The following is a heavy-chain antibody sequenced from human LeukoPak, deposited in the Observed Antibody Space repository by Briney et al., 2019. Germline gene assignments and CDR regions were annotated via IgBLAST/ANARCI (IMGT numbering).Heavy chain of an antibody. CDR1: RYSFTSYW. CDR2: IYPGDSDT. J-gene: IGHJ6*03. D-gene: IGHD2-8*01. V-gene: IGHV5-51*01. Sequence: GESLKISCKGSRYSFTSYWIGWVRQMPGKGLEWMGIIYPGDSDTRYSPSFQGQVTISADKSISTAYLQWSSLKASDTAMYYCARHDGPPPNYYYYMDVWGKGTTVTVSS. CDR3: ARHDGPPPNYYYYMDV.